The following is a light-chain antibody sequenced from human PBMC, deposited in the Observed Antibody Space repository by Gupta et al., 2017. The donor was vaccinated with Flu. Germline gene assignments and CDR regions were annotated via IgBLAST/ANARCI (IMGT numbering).Light chain of an antibody. V-gene: IGKV3-15*01. CDR1: QDFGGN. CDR2: DAS. CDR3: QQYKKWPLT. J-gene: IGKJ4*01. Sequence: PASLSVSPGERATLSCRASQDFGGNLSWFQQKRCQAPRLLIYDASTRVTGIPARFSGSGSGTEFTLTISSLQSEDFAVYYCQQYKKWPLTFGGGTKVEIK.